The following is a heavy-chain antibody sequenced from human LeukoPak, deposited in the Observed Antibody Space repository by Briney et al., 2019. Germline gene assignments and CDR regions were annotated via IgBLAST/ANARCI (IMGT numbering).Heavy chain of an antibody. Sequence: SQTLSLTCAIAGDSVSSNSVTWDWIRQSPSGVLEWLGRTYYRSKWSNDYAESVRSRITITPDTSKNQVSLQLNSVTPEDTAVYYCAGLIGNSWLDHWGQGTLVTVSS. V-gene: IGHV6-1*01. J-gene: IGHJ4*02. CDR1: GDSVSSNSVT. CDR3: AGLIGNSWLDH. CDR2: TYYRSKWSN. D-gene: IGHD6-13*01.